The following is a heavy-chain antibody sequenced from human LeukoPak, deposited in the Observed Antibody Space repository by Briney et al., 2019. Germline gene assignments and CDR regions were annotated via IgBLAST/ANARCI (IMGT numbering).Heavy chain of an antibody. Sequence: PGGSLRLSCAASGFTFSSYWMSWVRQAPGKGLEWVSYIRSSSSTIYYADSEKGRFTISRDNAKNSLYLQMNSLRDEDTAVYYCARGDSSSWTNTLLYGYYYGMDVWGQGTTVTVSS. V-gene: IGHV3-48*02. CDR2: IRSSSSTI. J-gene: IGHJ6*02. CDR1: GFTFSSYW. CDR3: ARGDSSSWTNTLLYGYYYGMDV. D-gene: IGHD6-13*01.